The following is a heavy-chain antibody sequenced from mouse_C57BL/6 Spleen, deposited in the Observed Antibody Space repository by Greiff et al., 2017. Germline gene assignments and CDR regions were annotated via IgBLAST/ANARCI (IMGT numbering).Heavy chain of an antibody. CDR3: AIYPFAY. V-gene: IGHV3-6*01. J-gene: IGHJ3*01. Sequence: EVQLQQSGPGLVKPSQSLSLTCSVTGYSITSGYYWNWIRQFPGNKLEWMGYISYDGSNNYNPSLKNRISITRDTSKNQFFLKLNSVTTEDTATYYCAIYPFAYWGQGTLVTVSA. CDR2: ISYDGSN. CDR1: GYSITSGYY.